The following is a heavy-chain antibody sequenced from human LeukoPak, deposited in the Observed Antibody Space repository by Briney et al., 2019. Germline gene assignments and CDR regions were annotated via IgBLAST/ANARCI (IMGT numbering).Heavy chain of an antibody. CDR3: AGESSIAARGFDY. CDR1: GFTFSSYG. Sequence: GGSLRLSCAASGFTFSSYGMHWVRQAPGKGLEWVAVIWYDGSNKYYADSVKGRFTISRDNSKNTLYLQMNSLRAEDTAVYYCAGESSIAARGFDYWGQGTLVTVSS. V-gene: IGHV3-33*01. D-gene: IGHD6-6*01. CDR2: IWYDGSNK. J-gene: IGHJ4*02.